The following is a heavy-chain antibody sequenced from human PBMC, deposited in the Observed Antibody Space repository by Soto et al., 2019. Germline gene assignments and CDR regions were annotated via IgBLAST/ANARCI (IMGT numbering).Heavy chain of an antibody. CDR1: GGSISSSSYY. D-gene: IGHD3-16*01. J-gene: IGHJ4*02. CDR3: ARQVRGLNGLIY. Sequence: SETLSLTCTVSGGSISSSSYYWGWIRQPPGKGLEWIGSIYYSGSTYYNPSLKSRVTISVDTSKNQFSLKLSSVTAADTAVYNCARQVRGLNGLIYWGQGTLVTVSS. V-gene: IGHV4-39*01. CDR2: IYYSGST.